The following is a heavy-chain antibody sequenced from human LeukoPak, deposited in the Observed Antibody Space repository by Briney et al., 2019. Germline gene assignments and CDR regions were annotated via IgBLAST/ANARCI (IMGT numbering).Heavy chain of an antibody. J-gene: IGHJ6*03. Sequence: ASVKVSCKASGGTFSSYAISWVRQAPGQGLEWMGRIIPIFGTANHAQKFQGRVTITTDESTSTAYMELSSLRSEDTAVYYCARSSGIAVAGPRDYYYYYMDVWGKGTTVTVSS. CDR1: GGTFSSYA. D-gene: IGHD6-19*01. CDR2: IIPIFGTA. CDR3: ARSSGIAVAGPRDYYYYYMDV. V-gene: IGHV1-69*05.